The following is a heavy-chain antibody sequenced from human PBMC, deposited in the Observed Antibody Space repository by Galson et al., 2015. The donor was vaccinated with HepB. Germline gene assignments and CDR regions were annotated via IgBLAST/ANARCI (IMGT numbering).Heavy chain of an antibody. CDR1: GYTFTSYY. CDR3: ARDRKSDYGDYVFDY. V-gene: IGHV1-46*01. J-gene: IGHJ4*02. D-gene: IGHD4-17*01. Sequence: SVKVSCKASGYTFTSYYMHWVRQAPGQGLEWMGIVNPGVGSTSYAQKFQGRVTMTRDTSTSTVYMALSSLRSKDTAVYYCARDRKSDYGDYVFDYWGQGTVGTVSA. CDR2: VNPGVGST.